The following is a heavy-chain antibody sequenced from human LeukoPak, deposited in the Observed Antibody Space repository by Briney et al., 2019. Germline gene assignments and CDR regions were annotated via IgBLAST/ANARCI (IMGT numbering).Heavy chain of an antibody. D-gene: IGHD3-10*01. CDR1: GYTFTGYY. CDR3: ARVHVGSGSYSWFDP. CDR2: INPNSGGT. Sequence: GSVEVSCKASGYTFTGYYMHWVRQAPGQGLEWMGWINPNSGGTNYAQKFQGRVTMTRDTSISTAYMELSRLRSDDTAVYYCARVHVGSGSYSWFDPWGQGTLVTVSS. J-gene: IGHJ5*02. V-gene: IGHV1-2*02.